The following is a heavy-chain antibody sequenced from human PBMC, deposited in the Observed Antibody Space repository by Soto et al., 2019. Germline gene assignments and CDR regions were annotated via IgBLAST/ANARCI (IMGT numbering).Heavy chain of an antibody. CDR2: ISYDGSNK. V-gene: IGHV3-30-3*01. CDR1: GFTFSSYA. D-gene: IGHD6-19*01. CDR3: ASFTGYSSGWYSGYYYYYGMDV. J-gene: IGHJ6*02. Sequence: QVQLVESGGGVVQPGRSLRLSCAASGFTFSSYAMHWVRQAPGKGLEWVAVISYDGSNKYYAYSVKGRFTISRDNSKNTLYLQMNSLRAEDTAVYYCASFTGYSSGWYSGYYYYYGMDVWGQGTTVTVSS.